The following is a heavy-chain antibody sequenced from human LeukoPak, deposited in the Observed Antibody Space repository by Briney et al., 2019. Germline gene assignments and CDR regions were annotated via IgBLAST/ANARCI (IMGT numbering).Heavy chain of an antibody. CDR2: ISWNSGSI. CDR1: GFTFDDYA. V-gene: IGHV3-9*01. D-gene: IGHD3-10*01. CDR3: AKTYGSGTQGLSF. Sequence: PGRSLRLSCAASGFTFDDYAMHWVRQAPGKGLEWVSGISWNSGSIGYADSVKGRFTISRDNAKNSLYLQMNSLRAEDTALYYCAKTYGSGTQGLSFWGRGTLVTVSS. J-gene: IGHJ2*01.